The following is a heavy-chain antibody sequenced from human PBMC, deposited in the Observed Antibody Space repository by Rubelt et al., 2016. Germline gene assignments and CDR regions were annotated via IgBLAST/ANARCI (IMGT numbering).Heavy chain of an antibody. CDR2: IYSGGKT. J-gene: IGHJ4*02. Sequence: EVQLLESGGGLVQPGGSLRLSCAASGFTFSSYAMSWVRQAPGKGLEWVSVIYSGGKTYYGDPVKGRFTISRDNSKNTLYLQMNSLRAEDTAVYYCAGGRSFGYFDYWGQGTLVTVSS. D-gene: IGHD3-3*02. CDR1: GFTFSSYA. CDR3: AGGRSFGYFDY. V-gene: IGHV3-23*03.